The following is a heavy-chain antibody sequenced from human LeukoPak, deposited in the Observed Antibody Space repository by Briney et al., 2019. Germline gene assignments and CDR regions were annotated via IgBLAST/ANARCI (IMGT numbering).Heavy chain of an antibody. CDR2: IYQSGST. CDR1: GGSISSGSYY. J-gene: IGHJ3*02. V-gene: IGHV4-30-2*01. Sequence: PSETLSLTCAVSGGSISSGSYYWSWIRQPPGKGLDWIGYIYQSGSTYYNPSLKSRVTISLDRSKNQFSLKLSSVAAADTAVYYCARGVGLGLRYFDWLLNAFDIWGQGTMVTVSS. D-gene: IGHD3-9*01. CDR3: ARGVGLGLRYFDWLLNAFDI.